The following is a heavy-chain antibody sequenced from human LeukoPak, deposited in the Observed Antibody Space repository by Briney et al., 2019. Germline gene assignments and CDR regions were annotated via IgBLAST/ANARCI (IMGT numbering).Heavy chain of an antibody. V-gene: IGHV5-10-1*01. CDR3: ARRIAVAGIPHDAFDI. Sequence: AESLKISCKGSGYSFTSYWISWVRQMPGKGLEWMGRIDPSDSYTNYSPSFQGHVTISADKSISTAYLQWSSLKASDTAMYYCARRIAVAGIPHDAFDIWGQGTMVTVSS. J-gene: IGHJ3*02. CDR1: GYSFTSYW. CDR2: IDPSDSYT. D-gene: IGHD6-19*01.